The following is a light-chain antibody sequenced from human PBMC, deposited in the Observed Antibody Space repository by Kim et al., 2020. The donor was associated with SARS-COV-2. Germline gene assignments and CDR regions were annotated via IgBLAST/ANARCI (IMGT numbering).Light chain of an antibody. Sequence: QPASISCRFSQSLVYSDGNTYFSWFQQRPGQSPRRLIYKVSNRDSGVPDRFSGSGSDTDFTLRISRVEAEDVGVYYCMQGTHSFTFGPGTKVDIK. CDR2: KVS. CDR1: QSLVYSDGNTY. CDR3: MQGTHSFT. J-gene: IGKJ3*01. V-gene: IGKV2-30*01.